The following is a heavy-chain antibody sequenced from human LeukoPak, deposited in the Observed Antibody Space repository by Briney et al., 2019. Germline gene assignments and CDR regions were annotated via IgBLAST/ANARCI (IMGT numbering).Heavy chain of an antibody. Sequence: GVSLQISSQGSGYSFTSYWIGWARPMPGKGLEWMGIIYPVDSDTRYSPSFQGQVTLSPDKSISTPYLHWSSLKASDTAMYYCARADYYDSSGYYYGWFDPWGQGTLVTVSS. CDR2: IYPVDSDT. CDR3: ARADYYDSSGYYYGWFDP. J-gene: IGHJ5*02. CDR1: GYSFTSYW. D-gene: IGHD3-22*01. V-gene: IGHV5-51*01.